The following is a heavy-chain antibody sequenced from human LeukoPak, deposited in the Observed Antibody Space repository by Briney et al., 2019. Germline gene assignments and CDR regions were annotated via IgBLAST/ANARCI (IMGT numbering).Heavy chain of an antibody. CDR2: IYYSGST. Sequence: MPSETLSLTCTVSGGSISSYYWSWIRQPPGKGLEWIGYIYYSGSTNYNPSLKSRVTISVDTSKNQFSLKLSSVTAADTAVYYCARSPRGNDAFDIWGQGTMVTVSS. J-gene: IGHJ3*02. CDR3: ARSPRGNDAFDI. V-gene: IGHV4-59*01. D-gene: IGHD4-23*01. CDR1: GGSISSYY.